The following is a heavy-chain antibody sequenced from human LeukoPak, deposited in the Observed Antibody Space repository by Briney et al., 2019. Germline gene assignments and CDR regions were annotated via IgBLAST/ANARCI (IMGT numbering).Heavy chain of an antibody. D-gene: IGHD3-22*01. V-gene: IGHV1-69*13. Sequence: SVKVSCKASGGTFSSYAISWVRQAPGQGLEWMGGIIPIFGTANYAQKFQGRDTITADESTSTAYMELSSLRSEDTAVYYCAAGGHKYYYDSSGYYSFDYWGQGTLVTVSS. J-gene: IGHJ4*02. CDR3: AAGGHKYYYDSSGYYSFDY. CDR1: GGTFSSYA. CDR2: IIPIFGTA.